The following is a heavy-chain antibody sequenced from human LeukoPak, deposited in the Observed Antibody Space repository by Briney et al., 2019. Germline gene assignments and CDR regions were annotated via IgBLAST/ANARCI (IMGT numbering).Heavy chain of an antibody. CDR2: IYPGDSDT. Sequence: PGASLQISCKGSGSSFTSYWIGWVRQLPGKGLEWMGIIYPGDSDTRYSPSFQGQVTISADKSISTAYLQWSSLKASDTAMYYCARHVDGDYPYYYYMDVWGKGTTVTVSS. J-gene: IGHJ6*03. D-gene: IGHD4-17*01. CDR3: ARHVDGDYPYYYYMDV. V-gene: IGHV5-51*01. CDR1: GSSFTSYW.